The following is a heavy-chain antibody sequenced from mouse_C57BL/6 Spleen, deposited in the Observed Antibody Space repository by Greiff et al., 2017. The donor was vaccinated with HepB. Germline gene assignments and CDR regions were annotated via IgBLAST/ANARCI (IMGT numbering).Heavy chain of an antibody. CDR3: TRDQNHEGFAY. CDR1: GFTFSSYA. V-gene: IGHV5-9-1*02. CDR2: ISSGGDYI. Sequence: EVKLMESGEGLVKPGGSLKLSCAASGFTFSSYAMSWVRQTPEKRLEWVAYISSGGDYIYYADTVKGRFTISRDIARNTLYLQMSSLKSEDTAMYYCTRDQNHEGFAYWGQGTLVTVSA. J-gene: IGHJ3*01.